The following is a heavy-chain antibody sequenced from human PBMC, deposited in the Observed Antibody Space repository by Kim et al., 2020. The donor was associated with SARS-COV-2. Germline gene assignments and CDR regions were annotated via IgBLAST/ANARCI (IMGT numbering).Heavy chain of an antibody. Sequence: SETLSLTCSVSGGSISSNNFFWGWIRQPPGRGLEWIGNINYSGSIFYNPSLKGRVTISVYTSRNQFSLQVTSVTAADTALYYCARQPKRYGGLYYWSDLWGQGTLVTVSS. D-gene: IGHD3-16*01. CDR2: INYSGSI. V-gene: IGHV4-39*01. CDR3: ARQPKRYGGLYYWSDL. J-gene: IGHJ5*02. CDR1: GGSISSNNFF.